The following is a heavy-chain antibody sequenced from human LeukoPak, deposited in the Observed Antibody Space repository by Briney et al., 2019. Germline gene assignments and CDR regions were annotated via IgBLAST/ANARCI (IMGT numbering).Heavy chain of an antibody. D-gene: IGHD3-10*01. J-gene: IGHJ4*02. CDR2: IIPTFGSA. Sequence: APVKVSCKASGGTFSSYAISWVRQAPGQGLEWMGRIIPTFGSANYAQKFQGRVTITTDESTSTAYMDLSSLISDDTAVYYCARESIYGSGSYYKWALDYWGQGTLVTVSS. CDR3: ARESIYGSGSYYKWALDY. CDR1: GGTFSSYA. V-gene: IGHV1-69*05.